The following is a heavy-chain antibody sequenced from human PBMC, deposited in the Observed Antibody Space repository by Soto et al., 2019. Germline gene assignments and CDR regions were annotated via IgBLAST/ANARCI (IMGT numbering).Heavy chain of an antibody. CDR1: GFTCSSYD. D-gene: IGHD2-8*02. CDR3: AKATATGGGASDI. CDR2: ILVDGRT. J-gene: IGHJ3*02. V-gene: IGHV3-23*01. Sequence: PGGSLRLSCAASGFTCSSYDMSWVRQAPGKGLEWVSTILVDGRTFYVDSVKGRFTISRDNSKNTVYLQMNSLTAADTALYYCAKATATGGGASDICGQGTRFTASS.